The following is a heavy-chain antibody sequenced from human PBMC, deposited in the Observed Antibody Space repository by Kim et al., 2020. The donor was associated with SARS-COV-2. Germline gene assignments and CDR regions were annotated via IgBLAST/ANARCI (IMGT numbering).Heavy chain of an antibody. V-gene: IGHV4-34*01. Sequence: SETLSLTCAVYGGSFSGYYWSWIRQPPGKGLEWIGEINHSGSTNYNPSLKSRVTISVDTSKNQFSLKLSSVTAADTAVYYCARGGVEMATINFDYWGQGT. J-gene: IGHJ4*02. D-gene: IGHD5-12*01. CDR1: GGSFSGYY. CDR2: INHSGST. CDR3: ARGGVEMATINFDY.